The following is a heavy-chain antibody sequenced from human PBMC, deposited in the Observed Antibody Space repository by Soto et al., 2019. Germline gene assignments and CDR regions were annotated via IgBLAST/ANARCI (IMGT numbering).Heavy chain of an antibody. CDR3: ARDDSEVVAANYYGMDV. J-gene: IGHJ6*02. CDR1: GCTYSSYA. D-gene: IGHD2-15*01. Sequence: SVKVSCNASGCTYSSYAISWVRQAPGQGLEWMGGIIPIFGTANYAQKFQGRVTITADESTSTAYMELSSLRSEDTAVYYCARDDSEVVAANYYGMDVWG. CDR2: IIPIFGTA. V-gene: IGHV1-69*13.